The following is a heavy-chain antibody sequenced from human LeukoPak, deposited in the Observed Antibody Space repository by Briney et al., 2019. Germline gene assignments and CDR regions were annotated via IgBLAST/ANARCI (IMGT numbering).Heavy chain of an antibody. CDR1: GYSFTSYW. D-gene: IGHD2-2*02. CDR2: IYPGDSDT. CDR3: ARIVVPAAIHDAFDI. Sequence: GESLKISYKGSGYSFTSYWIGWVRQMPGKGLEWMGIIYPGDSDTRYSPSFQGQVTISADKSISTAYLQWSSLKASDTAMYYCARIVVPAAIHDAFDIWGQGTMVTVSS. J-gene: IGHJ3*02. V-gene: IGHV5-51*01.